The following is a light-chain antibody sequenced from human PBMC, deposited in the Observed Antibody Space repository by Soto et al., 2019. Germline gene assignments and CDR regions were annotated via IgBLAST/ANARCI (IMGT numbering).Light chain of an antibody. CDR2: GAS. V-gene: IGKV3-15*01. J-gene: IGKJ1*01. CDR3: QQYNNWPRT. Sequence: EIVMTQSPATLSVSPGERATLSCRASQSVSSDLAWYHQKPGQAPRLLIYGASTRATGIPARFSGSGSGTEFTLTINSLQSEDFAVYYCQQYNNWPRTLGQVTKLDIK. CDR1: QSVSSD.